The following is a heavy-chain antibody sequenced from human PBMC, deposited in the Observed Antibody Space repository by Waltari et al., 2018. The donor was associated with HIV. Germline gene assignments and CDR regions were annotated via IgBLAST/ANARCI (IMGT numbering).Heavy chain of an antibody. CDR2: GVHVAGTA. J-gene: IGHJ4*02. D-gene: IGHD3-10*01. V-gene: IGHV1-69*08. CDR3: ASARETMGVDFDS. Sequence: QVQLVQSGAEVKKPGSSVTISCTASGGAFISHSFNWVRQAPGQGLEWMGRGVHVAGTANKAQRSQDRGTITADKITTTFYMELRSLRRDDTAMYYCASARETMGVDFDSWGQGTPVTV. CDR1: GGAFISHS.